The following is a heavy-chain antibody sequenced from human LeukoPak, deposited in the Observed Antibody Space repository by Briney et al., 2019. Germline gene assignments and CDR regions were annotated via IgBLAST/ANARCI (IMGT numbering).Heavy chain of an antibody. V-gene: IGHV1-2*02. Sequence: SVKVSCKASGYTFSGYDMHWVRQAPGQGREWMGWINPNRGGTDSAQKFQDRVTMARDTSIPTAYMELSRLISDDTAVYYCARSRDDAFDIWGQGTMVTVSS. J-gene: IGHJ3*02. CDR1: GYTFSGYD. CDR2: INPNRGGT. CDR3: ARSRDDAFDI.